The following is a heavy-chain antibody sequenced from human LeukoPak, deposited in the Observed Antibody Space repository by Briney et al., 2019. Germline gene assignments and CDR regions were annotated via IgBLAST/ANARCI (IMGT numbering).Heavy chain of an antibody. CDR3: ATDSSSWYPFDY. V-gene: IGHV1-24*01. D-gene: IGHD6-13*01. Sequence: ASVKVSCKVSGASLSETSIHWVRQAPGQWLEWMGGFDPEDGETIYAQKFQGRVTMTEDTSTDTAYMELSSLRSEDTAVYYCATDSSSWYPFDYWGQGTLVTVSS. CDR2: FDPEDGET. CDR1: GASLSETS. J-gene: IGHJ4*02.